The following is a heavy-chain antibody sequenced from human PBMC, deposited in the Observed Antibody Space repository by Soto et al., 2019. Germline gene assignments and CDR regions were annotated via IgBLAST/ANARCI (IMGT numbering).Heavy chain of an antibody. D-gene: IGHD2-2*01. CDR2: IYSGGTT. J-gene: IGHJ6*03. V-gene: IGHV3-66*01. CDR3: ARELRDFVLVPAANYYRDV. CDR1: GFTVSSNY. Sequence: PGGSLRLSCAASGFTVSSNYMSWVRQAPGKGLEWVSVIYSGGTTYYADSVKGRFTISRDNSKNTLYLQMNSLRAEDTAVYYCARELRDFVLVPAANYYRDVGGKGTRVTVPS.